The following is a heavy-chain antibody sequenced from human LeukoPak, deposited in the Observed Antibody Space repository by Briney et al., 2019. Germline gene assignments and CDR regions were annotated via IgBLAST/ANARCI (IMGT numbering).Heavy chain of an antibody. CDR1: GYSFSDYY. D-gene: IGHD3-9*01. Sequence: GASVKVSCKASGYSFSDYYMHWVRQAPGQGLEWMGRINPNSGGTNYAQKFQGRVTMTRDTSISTAYMELSRLRSDDTAVYYCARGLDYDILTGYFRDYWGQGTLVTVSS. CDR3: ARGLDYDILTGYFRDY. CDR2: INPNSGGT. J-gene: IGHJ4*02. V-gene: IGHV1-2*06.